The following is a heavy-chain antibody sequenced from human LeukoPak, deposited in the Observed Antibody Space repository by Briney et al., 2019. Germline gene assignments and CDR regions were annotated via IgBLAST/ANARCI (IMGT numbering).Heavy chain of an antibody. D-gene: IGHD3-22*01. CDR1: GYTFTSYD. CDR2: MNPNSGNT. Sequence: ASVKVSCKASGYTFTSYDINWVRQATGQGLEWMGWMNPNSGNTGYAQKFQGRVTMTRNTSISTAYMELSSLRSEDTAVYYCARGLMTYYYDSSGLPEMDVWGQGTTVTVSS. J-gene: IGHJ6*02. CDR3: ARGLMTYYYDSSGLPEMDV. V-gene: IGHV1-8*01.